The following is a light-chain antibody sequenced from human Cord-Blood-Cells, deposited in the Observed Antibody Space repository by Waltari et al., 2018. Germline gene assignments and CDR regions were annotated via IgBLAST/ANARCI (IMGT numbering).Light chain of an antibody. CDR2: GAS. J-gene: IGKJ2*03. Sequence: EIVLTQSPGTLSLSPGERATLSCRASQSVSSSYLAWYQQKPGQAPRLLIYGASSRATVIPDRFSGSGSGTDFTLTISRLEPEDFAGYYCQQYGSSPPYSFGQGTKLEIK. CDR3: QQYGSSPPYS. V-gene: IGKV3-20*01. CDR1: QSVSSSY.